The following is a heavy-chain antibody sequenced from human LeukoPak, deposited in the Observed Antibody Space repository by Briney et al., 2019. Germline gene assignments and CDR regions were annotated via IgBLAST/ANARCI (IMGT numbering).Heavy chain of an antibody. Sequence: PSETLSLTCAVSGYSISSGYYWGGSRQPTGKGLEGIGSVYHSGSPYYRPSLKSRVTISVDTSKNQFSLKLSSVTAADPAVYYRARKGYQLLSTNWFDPWGQGTLVTVSS. J-gene: IGHJ5*02. CDR2: VYHSGSP. V-gene: IGHV4-38-2*01. CDR3: ARKGYQLLSTNWFDP. D-gene: IGHD2-2*01. CDR1: GYSISSGYY.